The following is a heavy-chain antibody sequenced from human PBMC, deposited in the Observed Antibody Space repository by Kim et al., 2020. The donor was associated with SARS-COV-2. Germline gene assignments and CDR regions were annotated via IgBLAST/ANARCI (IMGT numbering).Heavy chain of an antibody. CDR1: GGSISSSNW. J-gene: IGHJ3*02. CDR3: ARVIFGVEYDAFDI. D-gene: IGHD3-3*01. CDR2: IYHSGST. V-gene: IGHV4-4*02. Sequence: SETLSLTCAVSGGSISSSNWWSWVRQPPGKGLEWIGEIYHSGSTNYNPSLKSRVTISVDKSKNQFSLKLSSVTAADTAVYYCARVIFGVEYDAFDIWGQGTMVTVSS.